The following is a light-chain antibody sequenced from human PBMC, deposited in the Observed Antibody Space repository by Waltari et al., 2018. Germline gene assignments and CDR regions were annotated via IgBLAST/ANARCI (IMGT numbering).Light chain of an antibody. CDR3: YSSDSTGLRV. CDR2: EDT. J-gene: IGLJ1*01. CDR1: ELPRKY. V-gene: IGLV3-10*01. Sequence: SYELTQTPTVSVSPGQAARITCYGQELPRKYAYWFQQKSGQAPRLVIYEDTKRPSGIPVIFSGSSSGTVATLTIAGAQVYDEADYYCYSSDSTGLRVFGGGTSVVVL.